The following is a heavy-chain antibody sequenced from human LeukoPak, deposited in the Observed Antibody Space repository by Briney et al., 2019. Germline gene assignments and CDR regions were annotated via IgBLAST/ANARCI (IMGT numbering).Heavy chain of an antibody. Sequence: ASVKVSCKVSGYTLTELSMHWVRQAPGKGLGWMGGFDPEDGETIYAQKFQGRVTMTEDTSTDTAYMELSSLRSEDTAVYYCATHRSGYYYYDYWGRGTLVTVSS. CDR2: FDPEDGET. D-gene: IGHD3-22*01. V-gene: IGHV1-24*01. CDR3: ATHRSGYYYYDY. CDR1: GYTLTELS. J-gene: IGHJ4*02.